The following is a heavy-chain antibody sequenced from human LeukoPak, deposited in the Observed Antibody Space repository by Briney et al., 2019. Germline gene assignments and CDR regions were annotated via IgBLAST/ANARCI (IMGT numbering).Heavy chain of an antibody. CDR1: GGSISSGDYC. D-gene: IGHD2-2*01. V-gene: IGHV4-30-4*01. Sequence: MASESLSLTCTVSGGSISSGDYCWGWLRQPPGKGLEWIGYIYYSGSTYYNPSLKSRVTISVDTSKNQFSLKLSSVTAADTAVYYCAREYCSSTSCYAFDYWGQETLVTVSS. CDR3: AREYCSSTSCYAFDY. J-gene: IGHJ4*02. CDR2: IYYSGST.